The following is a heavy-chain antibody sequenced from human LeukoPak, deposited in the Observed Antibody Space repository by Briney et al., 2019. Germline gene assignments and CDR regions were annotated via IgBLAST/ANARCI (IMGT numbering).Heavy chain of an antibody. D-gene: IGHD3-10*01. CDR1: GFNFRTYA. CDR3: ARGPDPVVRGPRRAFDL. J-gene: IGHJ3*01. Sequence: GGSLRLSCAASGFNFRTYAMHWVRQAPGKGLEWVAVVSYDGSNQDSTESVKGRFIISRDDSKTTMYLQMKSLRVDDTALYYCARGPDPVVRGPRRAFDLWGQGTMVTVSS. CDR2: VSYDGSNQ. V-gene: IGHV3-30-3*01.